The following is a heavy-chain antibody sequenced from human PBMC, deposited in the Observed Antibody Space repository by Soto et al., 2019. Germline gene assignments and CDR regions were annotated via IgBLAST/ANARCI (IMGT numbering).Heavy chain of an antibody. D-gene: IGHD2-21*02. V-gene: IGHV4-31*03. Sequence: SETLSLTCTVSGVSISSGGYYWSWIRQHPGKGLEWIGYIYYSGSTYYNPSLKSRVTISVDTSKNQFSLKLSSVTAADTAVYYCARESPGCGGDCPPLGESYFDYWGQGTLVTVSS. J-gene: IGHJ4*02. CDR3: ARESPGCGGDCPPLGESYFDY. CDR1: GVSISSGGYY. CDR2: IYYSGST.